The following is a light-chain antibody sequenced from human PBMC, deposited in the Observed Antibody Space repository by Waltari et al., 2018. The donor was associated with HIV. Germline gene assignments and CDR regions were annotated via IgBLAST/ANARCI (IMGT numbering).Light chain of an antibody. CDR1: NIGSKS. Sequence: SYVLTQPPSVSVAPGQTARITCGGDNIGSKSVHWYQQMPGQAPVLVVYDGRDRPSGIPERISGSNSGNTATLTISRVEAGDEADYYCQVWISPNDQRNWVFGGGTKLTVL. CDR2: DGR. V-gene: IGLV3-21*02. CDR3: QVWISPNDQRNWV. J-gene: IGLJ3*02.